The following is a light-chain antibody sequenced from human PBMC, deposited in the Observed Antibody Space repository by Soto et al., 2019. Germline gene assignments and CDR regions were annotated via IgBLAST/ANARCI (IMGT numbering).Light chain of an antibody. V-gene: IGKV3-20*01. CDR2: GAS. Sequence: EIVLTQSPGTQSLSLGQRDTLSCRASQSVSSSYLAWYQQKPGQAPRLLIYGASSRATGIPDRFSGSGSGTDFTLTISRLEAEDFAVYYCQQYGSSPEWTFGQGTKVDIK. CDR1: QSVSSSY. J-gene: IGKJ1*01. CDR3: QQYGSSPEWT.